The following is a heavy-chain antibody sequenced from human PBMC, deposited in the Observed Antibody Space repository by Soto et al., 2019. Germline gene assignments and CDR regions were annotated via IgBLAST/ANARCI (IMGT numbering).Heavy chain of an antibody. CDR2: INPNSGGT. CDR3: ARTSGYDSYYYYGVDV. D-gene: IGHD5-12*01. CDR1: GYTFTGYY. Sequence: ASVKVSCKASGYTFTGYYMHWVRQAPGQGLEWMGWINPNSGGTNYAQKFQGWVTMTRDTSISTAYMELSRLRSDDTAVYYCARTSGYDSYYYYGVDVWGQGTTVTVSS. J-gene: IGHJ6*02. V-gene: IGHV1-2*04.